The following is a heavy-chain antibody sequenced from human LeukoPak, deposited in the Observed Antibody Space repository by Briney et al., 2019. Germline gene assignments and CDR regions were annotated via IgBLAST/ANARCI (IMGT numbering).Heavy chain of an antibody. CDR3: ARNAQRGFDYSNFLEY. J-gene: IGHJ4*01. CDR2: LWSDGSNT. D-gene: IGHD4-11*01. V-gene: IGHV3-33*01. Sequence: SGGSLRLSCAASGFIFRHYDMLCVRHAPGKGLEGVTDLWSDGSNTLYAGAVKCRFTISRDNSQNTVFLQMNSLRAENTAMYYCARNAQRGFDYSNFLEYWGHGTLVTVSS. CDR1: GFIFRHYD.